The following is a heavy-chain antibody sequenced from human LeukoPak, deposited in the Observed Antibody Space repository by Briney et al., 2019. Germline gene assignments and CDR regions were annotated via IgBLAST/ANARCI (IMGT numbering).Heavy chain of an antibody. Sequence: ASVKVSFKASGYTFTNYDISWVRQAPGQGLEWMGWINPNSGGTNYTQKFQGRGTMTRDTSISTAYMELSSLRSEDTAVYYCARVVPMEYAFDIWGQGTMVTVSS. D-gene: IGHD2-2*01. J-gene: IGHJ3*02. CDR2: INPNSGGT. CDR1: GYTFTNYD. CDR3: ARVVPMEYAFDI. V-gene: IGHV1-2*02.